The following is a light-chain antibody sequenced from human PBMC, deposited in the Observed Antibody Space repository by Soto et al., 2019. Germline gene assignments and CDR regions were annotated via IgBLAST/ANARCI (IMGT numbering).Light chain of an antibody. V-gene: IGLV2-14*01. CDR1: INDIGSYHY. J-gene: IGLJ1*01. CDR2: EVT. Sequence: QSALTQPASVSGSPGQSITISCTGTINDIGSYHYVAWYQHHPGKAPKLIIYEVTHRPSGVSNRFSGSKSGNTASLTISGLQAEDEADYYCSSYTSSSTLYVFGTGTKVTVL. CDR3: SSYTSSSTLYV.